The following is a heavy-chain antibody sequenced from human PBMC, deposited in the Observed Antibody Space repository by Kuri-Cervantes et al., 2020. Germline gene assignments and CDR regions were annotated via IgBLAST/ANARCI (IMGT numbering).Heavy chain of an antibody. CDR1: GFTFSSYA. CDR3: ARGDSSSWYISYCYYGMDV. D-gene: IGHD6-13*01. Sequence: GESLKISCAASGFTFSSYAMHWVRQAPGKGLEWVAVISYDGSNKYYADSVKVRFTISRDNSKNTLYLQMNSLRAEDTAVYYCARGDSSSWYISYCYYGMDVWGQGTTVTVSS. J-gene: IGHJ6*02. V-gene: IGHV3-30*01. CDR2: ISYDGSNK.